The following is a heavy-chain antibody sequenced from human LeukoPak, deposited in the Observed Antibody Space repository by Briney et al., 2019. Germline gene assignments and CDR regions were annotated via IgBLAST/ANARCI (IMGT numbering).Heavy chain of an antibody. Sequence: PSETLSLTCAVYGGSFSGYYWSWIRQPPGKGLEWIGEINHSGSTNYNPSLKSRVTISVDTSKNQLSLKLSSVTAADTAVYYCARDGWLQFSRYFQHWGQGTLVTVSS. D-gene: IGHD5-24*01. CDR3: ARDGWLQFSRYFQH. CDR2: INHSGST. V-gene: IGHV4-34*01. CDR1: GGSFSGYY. J-gene: IGHJ1*01.